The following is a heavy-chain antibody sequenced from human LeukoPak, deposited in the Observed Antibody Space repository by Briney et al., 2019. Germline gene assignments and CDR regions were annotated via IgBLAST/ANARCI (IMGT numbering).Heavy chain of an antibody. CDR2: IYSGGST. J-gene: IGHJ4*02. Sequence: GGSPRLSCAASGFTVSSNYMSWVRQAPGKGLEWVSVIYSGGSTYYADSVKGRSTISRDNSKSTLYIQMNSLRAEDTAVYYCARAKPKNMVRGLIMRRESRYYFDYWGQGTLVTVS. V-gene: IGHV3-53*01. CDR1: GFTVSSNY. CDR3: ARAKPKNMVRGLIMRRESRYYFDY. D-gene: IGHD3-10*01.